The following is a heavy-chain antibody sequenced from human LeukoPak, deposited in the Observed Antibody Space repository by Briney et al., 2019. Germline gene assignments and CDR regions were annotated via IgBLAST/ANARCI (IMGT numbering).Heavy chain of an antibody. Sequence: SETLSLTCTVSGGSISSGNYYWSWIRQPPGKGLEWIGYIYFNGNTYYNPSLTSRVTMSVDTSTNQFSLKLSSVTAADTAVYYCARDGGSSYPDYWGQGTLVTVSS. CDR3: ARDGGSSYPDY. D-gene: IGHD6-13*01. CDR1: GGSISSGNYY. J-gene: IGHJ4*02. CDR2: IYFNGNT. V-gene: IGHV4-30-4*02.